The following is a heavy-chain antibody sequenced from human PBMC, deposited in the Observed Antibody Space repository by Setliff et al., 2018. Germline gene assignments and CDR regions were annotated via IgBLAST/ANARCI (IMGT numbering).Heavy chain of an antibody. CDR1: GGSLSSYNY. V-gene: IGHV4-61*09. Sequence: PSETLSLTCTVSGGSLSSYNYWSWIRQPAGKGLEWIGQIYTDGSTNYNPSLKSRVTISVDKSKNQFSLSLTSVTAEDTAVYYCARMSGFQYIDVWDKGTTVTVSS. CDR3: ARMSGFQYIDV. J-gene: IGHJ6*03. D-gene: IGHD3-3*01. CDR2: IYTDGST.